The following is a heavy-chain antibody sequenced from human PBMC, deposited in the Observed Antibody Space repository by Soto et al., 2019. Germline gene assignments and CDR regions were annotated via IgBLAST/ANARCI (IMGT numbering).Heavy chain of an antibody. CDR1: GRYISSSKL. CDR3: ARSPRSVSAGGIDY. Sequence: TETLSLTHAFYGRYISSSKLWTWVRQPPGKGLEWIGEIYHTGTTNYNPSLKSRVTISVDKSKNHFSLKLSSVTAADTAVYYCARSPRSVSAGGIDYWGQG. D-gene: IGHD6-13*01. V-gene: IGHV4-4*02. J-gene: IGHJ4*02. CDR2: IYHTGTT.